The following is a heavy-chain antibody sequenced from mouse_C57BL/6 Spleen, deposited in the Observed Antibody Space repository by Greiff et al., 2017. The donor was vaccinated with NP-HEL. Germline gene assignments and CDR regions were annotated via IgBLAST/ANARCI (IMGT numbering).Heavy chain of an antibody. CDR3: ARSGGGPYYFDY. CDR1: GYAFTNYL. V-gene: IGHV1-54*01. CDR2: INPGSGGT. J-gene: IGHJ2*01. Sequence: VQLQQSGAELVRPGTSVKVSCKASGYAFTNYLIEWVKQRPGQGLEWIGVINPGSGGTNYNEKFKGKATLTADKSSSTAYMQLSSLTSEDSAVYFCARSGGGPYYFDYWGQGTTLTVSS. D-gene: IGHD3-1*01.